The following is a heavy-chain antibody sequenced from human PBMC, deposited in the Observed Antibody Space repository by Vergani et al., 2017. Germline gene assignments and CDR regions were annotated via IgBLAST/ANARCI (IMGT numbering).Heavy chain of an antibody. V-gene: IGHV4-59*01. CDR1: GGSISSYY. Sequence: QVQLQESGPGLVKPSETLSLTCTVSGGSISSYYWSWIRQPQGKGLEWIGYIYYSGSTNYNPTLKSRVTRSVDTSKNQFSLKLSSVTAADTAVYYCARFSCSSTSCYWHYFDYWGQGTLVTVSS. CDR3: ARFSCSSTSCYWHYFDY. CDR2: IYYSGST. D-gene: IGHD2-2*01. J-gene: IGHJ4*02.